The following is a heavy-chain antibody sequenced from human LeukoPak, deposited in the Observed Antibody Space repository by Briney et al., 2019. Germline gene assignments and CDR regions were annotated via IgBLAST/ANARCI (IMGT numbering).Heavy chain of an antibody. CDR3: AGRRVLDASFDY. J-gene: IGHJ4*02. V-gene: IGHV3-66*02. CDR2: IYSGDNT. D-gene: IGHD3-16*01. Sequence: GGSLRLSCAASGFTVSNNYMSWVRQAPGKGLEWVSVIYSGDNTYYVESVRGRFTISRDNSKNTLFLQMNRLRAEDTAVYYCAGRRVLDASFDYWGQGTLITVSS. CDR1: GFTVSNNY.